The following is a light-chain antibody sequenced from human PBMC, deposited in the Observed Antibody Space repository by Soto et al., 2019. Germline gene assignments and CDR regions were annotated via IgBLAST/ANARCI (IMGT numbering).Light chain of an antibody. V-gene: IGKV3-20*01. Sequence: EIVLTQSPHTLSLSPGERASLSCRTRQTISSSYFAWYQQKPGQSPRLLVYAASIRAPGIPDRFSGSGSGADFTLTISRLAPADFAVYYCQHYDGSLTFGGGTRVEIK. CDR1: QTISSSY. CDR2: AAS. J-gene: IGKJ4*01. CDR3: QHYDGSLT.